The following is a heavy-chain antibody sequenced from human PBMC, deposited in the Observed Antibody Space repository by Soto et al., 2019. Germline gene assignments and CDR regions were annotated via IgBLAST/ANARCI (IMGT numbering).Heavy chain of an antibody. V-gene: IGHV4-59*01. Sequence: SETLSLTCTVSGGSISSYYWSWIRQPPGKGLEWIGYIYYSGSTNYNPSLKSRVTISVDTSKNQFSLKLGSVTAADTAVYYCARALGYCSGGSCPNLYYYGMDVWGQGTTVTVSS. D-gene: IGHD2-15*01. CDR2: IYYSGST. CDR3: ARALGYCSGGSCPNLYYYGMDV. J-gene: IGHJ6*02. CDR1: GGSISSYY.